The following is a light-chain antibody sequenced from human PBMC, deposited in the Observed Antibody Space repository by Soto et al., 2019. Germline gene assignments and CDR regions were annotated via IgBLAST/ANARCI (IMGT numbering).Light chain of an antibody. CDR2: WAS. CDR3: QQYYSTPYT. J-gene: IGKJ2*01. CDR1: QSGLYSSNNKNY. V-gene: IGKV4-1*01. Sequence: IVMTQSPDSLAVSLGERATINCKSSQSGLYSSNNKNYLAWYQQKPGQPPKLLIYWASTRESGVPDRFSGSGSGTDFTLTISSLQAEDVAVYYCQQYYSTPYTFGHGTKLEI.